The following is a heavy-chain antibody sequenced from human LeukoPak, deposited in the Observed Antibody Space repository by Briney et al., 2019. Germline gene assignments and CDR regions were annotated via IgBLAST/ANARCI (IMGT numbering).Heavy chain of an antibody. Sequence: SGGTLRLSCAASGFTFSSYGMHWLRQAPGKGLEWVADIWYDGSNKYYADSVKGRFTISRDNSKNTLYLQMNSLRAEDTAVYYCAGDEGSYYYGSGSYEDYWGQGTLVTVSS. V-gene: IGHV3-33*01. CDR3: AGDEGSYYYGSGSYEDY. CDR1: GFTFSSYG. J-gene: IGHJ4*02. D-gene: IGHD3-10*01. CDR2: IWYDGSNK.